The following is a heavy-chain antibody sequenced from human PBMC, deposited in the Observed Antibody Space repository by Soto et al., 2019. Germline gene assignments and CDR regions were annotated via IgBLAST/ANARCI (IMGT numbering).Heavy chain of an antibody. Sequence: ASVKVSCKASGYTFTSYAIHWVRQAPGQRLEWMGWINAGNGNTKYSQKFQGRVTITRDTSASTAYMELSSLTSEDTAVYYCARFESGGVGTRRNWFDPWGRGTLVTVSS. CDR3: ARFESGGVGTRRNWFDP. J-gene: IGHJ5*02. V-gene: IGHV1-3*01. CDR2: INAGNGNT. CDR1: GYTFTSYA. D-gene: IGHD2-21*02.